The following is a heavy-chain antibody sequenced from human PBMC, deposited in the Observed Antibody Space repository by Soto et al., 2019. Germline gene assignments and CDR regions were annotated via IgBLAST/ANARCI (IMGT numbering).Heavy chain of an antibody. CDR2: ISSSGSTI. J-gene: IGHJ6*02. V-gene: IGHV3-11*01. D-gene: IGHD2-15*01. CDR1: GFTFSDYY. CDR3: TRDLDHSGYCSGGSCYYYGMDV. Sequence: GGSLRLSCAASGFTFSDYYMSWIRQAPGKGLEWVSYISSSGSTIYYADSVKGRFTISRDNAKNSLYLQMNSLRAEDTAVYYCTRDLDHSGYCSGGSCYYYGMDVWGQGTTVTVSS.